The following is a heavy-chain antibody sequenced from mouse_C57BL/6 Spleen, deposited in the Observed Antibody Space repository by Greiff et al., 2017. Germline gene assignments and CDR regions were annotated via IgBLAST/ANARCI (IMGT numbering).Heavy chain of an antibody. D-gene: IGHD2-2*01. CDR1: GYSITSGYY. V-gene: IGHV3-6*01. Sequence: EVQLQQSGPGLVKPSQSLSLTCSVTGYSITSGYYWNWIRQFPGNKLEWMGYISYDGSNNYNPSLKNRISITRDTSKNQFFLKLNSVTTEDTATYYCARGGTMVTTKDFDYWGQGTTLTVSS. CDR3: ARGGTMVTTKDFDY. J-gene: IGHJ2*01. CDR2: ISYDGSN.